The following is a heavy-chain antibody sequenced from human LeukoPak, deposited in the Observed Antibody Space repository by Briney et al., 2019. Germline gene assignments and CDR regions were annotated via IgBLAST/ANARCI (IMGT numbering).Heavy chain of an antibody. J-gene: IGHJ4*02. CDR2: ISGSGGST. D-gene: IGHD3-22*01. V-gene: IGHV3-23*01. CDR1: GFTFNSYA. Sequence: GGSLRLSCAASGFTFNSYAMSLVRQAPGKGLEWVSAISGSGGSTYYADSVKGRFTISRDNSKNTLYLQMNSLRAEDTAVYYCAKSDYYDSSGHYKYYFDYWGQGTLVTVSS. CDR3: AKSDYYDSSGHYKYYFDY.